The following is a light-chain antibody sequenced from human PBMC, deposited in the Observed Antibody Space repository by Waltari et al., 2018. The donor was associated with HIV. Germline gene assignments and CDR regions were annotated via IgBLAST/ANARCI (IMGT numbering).Light chain of an antibody. J-gene: IGKJ1*01. V-gene: IGKV4-1*01. Sequence: DIVMTQSPDSLAVSLGERAPINCKSSQSILYSSTNQNFLAWYQQKPGQPPKLFISWASTRESWVPDRFSGSGSGTNFTLTISSLQADDVAVYYCQQYYNTPQTFGQGTKVEIK. CDR3: QQYYNTPQT. CDR2: WAS. CDR1: QSILYSSTNQNF.